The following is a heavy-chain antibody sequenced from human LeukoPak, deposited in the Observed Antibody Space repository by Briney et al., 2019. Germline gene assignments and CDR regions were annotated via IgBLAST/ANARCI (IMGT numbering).Heavy chain of an antibody. CDR2: IYYSGST. CDR1: GGSISSYY. CDR3: ARIVRWPSNFDY. D-gene: IGHD2-15*01. J-gene: IGHJ4*02. V-gene: IGHV4-59*01. Sequence: SETLSLTCTVSGGSISSYYWSWIRQPPGKGLEWIGYIYYSGSTNYNPSLKSRVTISVDTSKNQFSLKLSSVTAADTAVYYCARIVRWPSNFDYWGQGTLVTVSS.